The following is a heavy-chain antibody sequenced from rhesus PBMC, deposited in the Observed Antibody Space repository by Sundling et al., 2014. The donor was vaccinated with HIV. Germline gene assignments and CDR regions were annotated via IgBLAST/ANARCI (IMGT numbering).Heavy chain of an antibody. D-gene: IGHD1-38*01. Sequence: QVQLQESGSGLVKPSETLSVTCAVSGGSISSGYYYWSWIRRPPGKGPEWIGGFYGNNHVTNYNPSLKSRVTISRETSKNQFSLRLTSVTAADTAVYFCARTYSWKPSLDYWGQGVLVTVSS. CDR1: GGSISSGYYY. CDR2: FYGNNHVT. CDR3: ARTYSWKPSLDY. J-gene: IGHJ4*01. V-gene: IGHV4S13*01.